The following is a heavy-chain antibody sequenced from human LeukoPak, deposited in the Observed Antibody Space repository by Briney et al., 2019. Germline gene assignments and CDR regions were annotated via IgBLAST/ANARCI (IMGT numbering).Heavy chain of an antibody. CDR1: GFTVSSNY. CDR2: IYIGGST. V-gene: IGHV3-53*01. Sequence: GGSLRLSCAASGFTVSSNYMSWVRQAPGKGLEWVSVIYIGGSTYYADSVKGRFTISRDNSKNTLYLQMNSLRAEDTAVYYCARISSWYRPFDYWGQGTLVTVSS. J-gene: IGHJ4*02. CDR3: ARISSWYRPFDY. D-gene: IGHD6-13*01.